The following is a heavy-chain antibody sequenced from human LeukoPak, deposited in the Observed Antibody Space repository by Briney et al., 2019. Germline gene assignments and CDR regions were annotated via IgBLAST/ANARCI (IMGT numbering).Heavy chain of an antibody. CDR3: ARRYSGSYYGGFDV. CDR2: IYYTGST. CDR1: GVYISSYY. D-gene: IGHD1-26*01. J-gene: IGHJ3*01. V-gene: IGHV4-59*01. Sequence: SETLSLTCTVSGVYISSYYWSWIRQPPGKGLEWIGYIYYTGSTDYNPSLKSRVAISVDTSKSQFSLKLSSVTAADTAVYFCARRYSGSYYGGFDVWGQGTMVPVSS.